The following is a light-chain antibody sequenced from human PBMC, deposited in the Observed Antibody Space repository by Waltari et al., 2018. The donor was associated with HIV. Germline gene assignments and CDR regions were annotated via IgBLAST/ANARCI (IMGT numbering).Light chain of an antibody. Sequence: QSALTQPRSVSGSPGQSVTMSCSGTSSDVGGYNYVSWYQQHPGKAPKLMIYDVNRRPSGVPDRVSGSKSGNTASLTISGLQAEDEADYYCCSYAGSYSYVVLGGGTKLTVL. J-gene: IGLJ2*01. V-gene: IGLV2-11*01. CDR1: SSDVGGYNY. CDR2: DVN. CDR3: CSYAGSYSYVV.